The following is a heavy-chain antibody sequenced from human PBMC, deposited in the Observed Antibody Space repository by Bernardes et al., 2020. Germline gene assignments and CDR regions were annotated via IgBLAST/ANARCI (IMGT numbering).Heavy chain of an antibody. Sequence: SETLSLTCTVSGGSISSYYWSWIRQPPGKGLEWVGFIPYSGTTDYNPSLKSRVTISGDTSKNQFSLNLSSVTAADTAVNYCAGLAAYNWNDGGASDDCWGQGTLVTVAS. J-gene: IGHJ4*02. CDR3: AGLAAYNWNDGGASDDC. D-gene: IGHD1-1*01. CDR2: IPYSGTT. V-gene: IGHV4-59*08. CDR1: GGSISSYY.